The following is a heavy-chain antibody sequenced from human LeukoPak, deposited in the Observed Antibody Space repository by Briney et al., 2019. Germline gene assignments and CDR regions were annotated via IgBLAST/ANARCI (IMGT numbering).Heavy chain of an antibody. D-gene: IGHD4-17*01. J-gene: IGHJ4*02. CDR2: ISTSSRTI. V-gene: IGHV3-48*01. CDR3: ARDLYGDFVFDY. CDR1: GFTFSSYS. Sequence: GGSLRLSCAASGFTFSSYSMNWVRQAPGKGLEWVSYISTSSRTIYYADSVKGRFTISRDNAKNSLYLQMNSLRAEDTAVYYCARDLYGDFVFDYWGQGTLVTVSS.